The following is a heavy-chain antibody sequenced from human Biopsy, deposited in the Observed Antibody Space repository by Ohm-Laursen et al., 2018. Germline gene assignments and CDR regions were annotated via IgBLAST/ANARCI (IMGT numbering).Heavy chain of an antibody. CDR3: VGGQRGPPIGVTVPGDAFDL. J-gene: IGHJ3*01. V-gene: IGHV1-69*01. D-gene: IGHD2/OR15-2a*01. Sequence: SSVKISCKASGVTFDTYAFGWVRQAPGQGLEWMGGRIPYFNTIYYARNFQDRAVITADRSARTTDMQLSGLRPDDTAVYYCVGGQRGPPIGVTVPGDAFDLWGPGTMVTVSP. CDR1: GVTFDTYA. CDR2: RIPYFNTI.